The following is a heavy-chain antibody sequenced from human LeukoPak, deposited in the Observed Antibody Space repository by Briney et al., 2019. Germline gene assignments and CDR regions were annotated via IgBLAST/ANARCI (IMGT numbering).Heavy chain of an antibody. Sequence: SETLSLTCTVSGGSISSYYWSWIRQPAGKGLEWIGRIYTSGSTNYNPSLKSRVTMSVDTSKNQFSLKLSSVTAADTAVYYCARGSAAAGTDAFDIWGQGTMVTVSS. V-gene: IGHV4-4*07. J-gene: IGHJ3*02. D-gene: IGHD6-13*01. CDR1: GGSISSYY. CDR3: ARGSAAAGTDAFDI. CDR2: IYTSGST.